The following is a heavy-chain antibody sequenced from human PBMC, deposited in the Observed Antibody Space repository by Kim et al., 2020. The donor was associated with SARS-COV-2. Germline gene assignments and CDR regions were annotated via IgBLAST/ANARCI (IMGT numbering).Heavy chain of an antibody. CDR1: GFTFSSYG. J-gene: IGHJ3*02. CDR3: AKDWGGCVNSRAFDI. CDR2: INGRGVST. D-gene: IGHD2-21*01. Sequence: GGSLRLSCAASGFTFSSYGMIWVRQAPGKGLEWVSTINGRGVSTYYADSVKGRFTISRDSSKNTLYLQMNSLRAEDTAVYYCAKDWGGCVNSRAFDIWGQGTMVTVSS. V-gene: IGHV3-23*01.